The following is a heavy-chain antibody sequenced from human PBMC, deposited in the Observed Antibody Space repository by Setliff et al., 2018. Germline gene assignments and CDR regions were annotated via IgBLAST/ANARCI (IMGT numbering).Heavy chain of an antibody. CDR3: AREQWLDPPGYYYMDV. CDR2: IYIGGSA. D-gene: IGHD6-19*01. Sequence: SETLSITCTVSGGSISSYYWSWIRQPAGKGLEWIGHIYIGGSANYNPSLKSRVTMSIDTSKNQFSLKPNSVTAADMAVYYCAREQWLDPPGYYYMDVWAKGTTVTVSS. V-gene: IGHV4-4*07. CDR1: GGSISSYY. J-gene: IGHJ6*03.